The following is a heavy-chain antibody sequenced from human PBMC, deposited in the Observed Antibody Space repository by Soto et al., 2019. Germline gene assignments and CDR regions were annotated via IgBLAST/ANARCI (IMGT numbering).Heavy chain of an antibody. CDR3: ARVRSRHSYGTFDY. V-gene: IGHV4-59*01. CDR2: IYYSGST. D-gene: IGHD5-18*01. J-gene: IGHJ4*02. CDR1: CGSISSYY. Sequence: PSETLSLTCTVSCGSISSYYWSWIRQPPGKGLEWIGYIYYSGSTNYNPSLKSRVTISVDTSKNQFSLKLSSVTAADTAVYYCARVRSRHSYGTFDYWGQGTRVTIYS.